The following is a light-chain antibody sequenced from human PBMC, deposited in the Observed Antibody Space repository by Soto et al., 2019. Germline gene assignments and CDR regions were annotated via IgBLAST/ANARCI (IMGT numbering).Light chain of an antibody. J-gene: IGLJ2*01. CDR1: SCDVGGYNY. CDR3: SSYTISSTLV. V-gene: IGLV2-14*03. Sequence: QSALTQPASLSGSPGQSITISCTGTSCDVGGYNYVSWYQHHPGKAPKVMIYDVSNRPSGVSNRFSGSKSGNTASLTISGLQSEDEADYYCSSYTISSTLVFGGGTKLTVL. CDR2: DVS.